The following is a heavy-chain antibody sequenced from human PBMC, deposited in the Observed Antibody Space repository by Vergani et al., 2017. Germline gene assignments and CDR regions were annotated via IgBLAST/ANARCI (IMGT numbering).Heavy chain of an antibody. Sequence: QVQLVESGGGVVQPGRSLRLSCAASGFTFGDHGIHWVRRAPGKGLEWVAVISYDGSNKYYADSVKGRFTISRDNSKNTLYLQMNSLRAEDTAVYYCATLGVVPAAGGWFDPWGQGTLVTVSS. J-gene: IGHJ5*02. V-gene: IGHV3-30-3*01. CDR3: ATLGVVPAAGGWFDP. CDR2: ISYDGSNK. CDR1: GFTFGDHG. D-gene: IGHD2-2*01.